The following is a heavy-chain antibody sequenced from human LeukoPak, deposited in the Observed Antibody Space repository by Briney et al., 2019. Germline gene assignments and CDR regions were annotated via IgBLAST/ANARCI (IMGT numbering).Heavy chain of an antibody. Sequence: SETLSLTCTVSGGSISSGGYYWSWIRQHPGKGLEWIGYIYYSGTTNHNPSLKSRVTISVDTSKKQFSLKLSSVSAADTAVYYCARHRGPTTEVTRDFDYWGQGTLVTVSS. V-gene: IGHV4-61*08. CDR3: ARHRGPTTEVTRDFDY. D-gene: IGHD4-23*01. CDR2: IYYSGTT. CDR1: GGSISSGGYY. J-gene: IGHJ4*02.